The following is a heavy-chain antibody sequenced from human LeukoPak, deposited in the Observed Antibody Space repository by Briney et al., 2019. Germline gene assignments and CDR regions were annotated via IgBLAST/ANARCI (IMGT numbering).Heavy chain of an antibody. J-gene: IGHJ6*03. Sequence: PGGSLRLSCAASGFTFSSYWMHWVRQAPGKGLVWVSRINSDGSSTSYADSVKGRFTISRDNAKNTLYLQMNSLRAEDTAVYYCAKDGGQDWPKALHGEFEALPFGELLTHLGMDVWGKGTTVTVSS. D-gene: IGHD3-10*01. V-gene: IGHV3-74*01. CDR3: AKDGGQDWPKALHGEFEALPFGELLTHLGMDV. CDR2: INSDGSST. CDR1: GFTFSSYW.